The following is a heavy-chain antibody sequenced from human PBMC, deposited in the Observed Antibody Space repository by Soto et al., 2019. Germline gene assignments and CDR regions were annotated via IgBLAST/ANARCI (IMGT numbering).Heavy chain of an antibody. J-gene: IGHJ6*02. Sequence: PSETLSLTCAVYGGSFSGYYWSWIRQPPGKGLEWIGEINHSGSTNYNPSLKSRVTISVDTSRNQFSLKLSSVTAADTAVYYCARGRRQPLYISSWYVNYYYGMDVWGQGTTVTVSS. D-gene: IGHD6-13*01. CDR1: GGSFSGYY. CDR3: ARGRRQPLYISSWYVNYYYGMDV. V-gene: IGHV4-34*01. CDR2: INHSGST.